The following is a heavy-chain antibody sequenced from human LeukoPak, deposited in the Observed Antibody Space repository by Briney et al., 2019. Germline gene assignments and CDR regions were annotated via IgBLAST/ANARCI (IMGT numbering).Heavy chain of an antibody. CDR1: SGSISSYY. Sequence: SETLSLTCTVSSGSISSYYWSWIRQPPGKGLEWIGEINHSGSTNYNPSLKSRVTISVDTSKNQFSLKLSSVTAADTAVYYCAKRSSGWYRRSFDYWGQGTLVTVSS. J-gene: IGHJ4*02. V-gene: IGHV4-34*01. CDR3: AKRSSGWYRRSFDY. CDR2: INHSGST. D-gene: IGHD6-19*01.